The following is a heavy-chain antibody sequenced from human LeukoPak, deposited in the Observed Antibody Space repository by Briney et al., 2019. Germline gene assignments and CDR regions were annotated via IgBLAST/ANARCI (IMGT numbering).Heavy chain of an antibody. J-gene: IGHJ4*02. CDR2: ITTGSTDI. Sequence: GGSLRLSCAASGFTFSTYNMNWIRQAPGKGLEWVSSITTGSTDIYYAESLKGRFTISRDDAKNSVYLQMNSLRVEDTAVYYCARDLPGVPIDHWGQGILATVSS. CDR1: GFTFSTYN. D-gene: IGHD7-27*01. V-gene: IGHV3-21*06. CDR3: ARDLPGVPIDH.